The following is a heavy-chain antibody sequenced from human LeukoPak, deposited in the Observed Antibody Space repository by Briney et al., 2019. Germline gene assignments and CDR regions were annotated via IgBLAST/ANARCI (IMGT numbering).Heavy chain of an antibody. CDR1: GYTFTGYY. CDR3: ARNPGYSSGWYTFYY. V-gene: IGHV1-2*02. CDR2: INPNSGGT. J-gene: IGHJ4*02. D-gene: IGHD6-19*01. Sequence: GASVKVSCKASGYTFTGYYMHWVRQAPGQGLEWMGWINPNSGGTNYAQKFQGRVTMTRDTSISTAYMELSRLRSDDTAVYYCARNPGYSSGWYTFYYWGQGTLVTVSS.